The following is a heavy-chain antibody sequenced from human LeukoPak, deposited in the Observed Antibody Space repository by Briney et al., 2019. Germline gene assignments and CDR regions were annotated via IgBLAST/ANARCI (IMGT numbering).Heavy chain of an antibody. J-gene: IGHJ4*02. V-gene: IGHV1-18*01. CDR2: ISAYNGNT. CDR3: ARDRWNDPYSYFDY. Sequence: ASVKVSFKASGYTFTSYGISWVRQAPGQGLEWMGWISAYNGNTNYAQKLQGRVTMTTDTSTSTAYMELRSLRSDDTAVYYCARDRWNDPYSYFDYWGQGTLVTVSS. D-gene: IGHD1-1*01. CDR1: GYTFTSYG.